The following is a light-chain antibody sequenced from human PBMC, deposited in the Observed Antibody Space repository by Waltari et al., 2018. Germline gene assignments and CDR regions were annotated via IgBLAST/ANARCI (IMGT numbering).Light chain of an antibody. J-gene: IGLJ3*02. CDR1: SSDIGAYNY. CDR2: DVS. CDR3: SSYTRSNTWV. Sequence: QSVLTQPASVSGSPGQSITISCTGTSSDIGAYNYVSWYQQHPGKAPKLMIYDVSKWPSGVSNRFSGSKSVNTASLTISGLQADDEADYYCSSYTRSNTWVFGGGTKLTVL. V-gene: IGLV2-14*01.